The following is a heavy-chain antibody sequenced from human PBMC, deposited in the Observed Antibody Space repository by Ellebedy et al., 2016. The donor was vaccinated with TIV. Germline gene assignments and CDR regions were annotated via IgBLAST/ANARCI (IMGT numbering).Heavy chain of an antibody. D-gene: IGHD3-3*01. CDR2: ISAYNGNT. V-gene: IGHV1-18*01. J-gene: IGHJ4*02. Sequence: AASVKVSCKASGYTFTSYGISWVRQAPGQGLEWMGWISAYNGNTNYAQKLQGRVTMTTDTSTSTAYVELRSLRSDDTAVYYCARDEDFWSGHFDYWGQGTLVTVSS. CDR3: ARDEDFWSGHFDY. CDR1: GYTFTSYG.